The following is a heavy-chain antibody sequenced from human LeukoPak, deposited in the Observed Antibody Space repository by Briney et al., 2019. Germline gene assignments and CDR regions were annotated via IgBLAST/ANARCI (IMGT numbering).Heavy chain of an antibody. CDR3: AKDGLWFGELLIAYYFDY. CDR2: ISWNSGAI. D-gene: IGHD3-10*01. V-gene: IGHV3-9*01. Sequence: GGSLRLSCAASGFTFDDYAMHWVRQAPGKGLEWVSGISWNSGAIGYADSVKGRFTISRDNAKNSLYLQVNSLRAEDTALYYCAKDGLWFGELLIAYYFDYWGQGTLVTVSS. CDR1: GFTFDDYA. J-gene: IGHJ4*02.